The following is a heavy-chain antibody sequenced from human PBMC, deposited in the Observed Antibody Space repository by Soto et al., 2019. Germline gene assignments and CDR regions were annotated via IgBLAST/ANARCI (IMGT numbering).Heavy chain of an antibody. V-gene: IGHV3-21*01. J-gene: IGHJ4*02. CDR1: GFTFSSYS. D-gene: IGHD4-17*01. Sequence: PGGSLRLSCAASGFTFSSYSMNWVRQAPGKGLEWVSSISSSSSYIYYADSVKGRFTISRDNAKNSLYLQMNSLRAEDTAVYYCARDVDYGDSAGFDYWGQGTLVTVSS. CDR3: ARDVDYGDSAGFDY. CDR2: ISSSSSYI.